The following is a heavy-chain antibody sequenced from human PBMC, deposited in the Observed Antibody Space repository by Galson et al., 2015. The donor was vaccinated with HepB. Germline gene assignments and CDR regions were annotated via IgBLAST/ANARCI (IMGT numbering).Heavy chain of an antibody. J-gene: IGHJ5*02. D-gene: IGHD5-12*01. V-gene: IGHV4-59*01. CDR3: ARGYSGYDGNWFDP. CDR2: IYYSGST. Sequence: SETLSLTCTVSGGSLSTYHWSWIRQPPGKGLEWIGFIYYSGSTIYNPSLKSRVTISIDRSKNQFSLKMSSVTAADTARYYCARGYSGYDGNWFDPWGQGTLVTVSS. CDR1: GGSLSTYH.